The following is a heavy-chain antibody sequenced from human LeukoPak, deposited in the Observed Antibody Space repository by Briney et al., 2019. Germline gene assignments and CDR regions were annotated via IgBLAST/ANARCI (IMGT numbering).Heavy chain of an antibody. V-gene: IGHV3-21*01. J-gene: IGHJ4*02. CDR1: GFTFHTYS. CDR2: ISGSSIYI. Sequence: GSLRLSCAASGFTFHTYSMNRVRQAPGKGLEWVSSISGSSIYIYYADSVKGRFTISRDNAKNSLYLQMNSLRAEDTAVYYCARDPPYYDSSGYYYDYWGQGTLVTVSS. D-gene: IGHD3-22*01. CDR3: ARDPPYYDSSGYYYDY.